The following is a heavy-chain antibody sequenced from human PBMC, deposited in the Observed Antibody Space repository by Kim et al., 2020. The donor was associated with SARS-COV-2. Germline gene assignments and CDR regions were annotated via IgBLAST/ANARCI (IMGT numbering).Heavy chain of an antibody. V-gene: IGHV3-49*04. J-gene: IGHJ6*02. CDR2: IRSKAYGRTK. D-gene: IGHD3-10*01. Sequence: GGSLRLSCTASGFTFGDYAMSWVRQAPGKGLEWVGSIRSKAYGRTKEYAASVKGRFTISRDDSKSIAYLQMTSLKTEDTAVYDCNGRYSGQYYYYGMDVWGQGTTVTVSS. CDR1: GFTFGDYA. CDR3: NGRYSGQYYYYGMDV.